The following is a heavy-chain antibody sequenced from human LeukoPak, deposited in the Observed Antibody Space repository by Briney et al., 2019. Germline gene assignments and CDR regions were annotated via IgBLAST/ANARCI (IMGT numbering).Heavy chain of an antibody. Sequence: PGGSLRLSCAASGFTFSSYSMNWLRQAPGKGLEWVSSISSSSSYIYYADSVKGRFTISRDNAKNSLYLQMNSLRAEDTAVYYCARDSSRSTYNWFDPWGQGTLVTVSS. CDR2: ISSSSSYI. V-gene: IGHV3-21*01. J-gene: IGHJ5*02. CDR1: GFTFSSYS. CDR3: ARDSSRSTYNWFDP.